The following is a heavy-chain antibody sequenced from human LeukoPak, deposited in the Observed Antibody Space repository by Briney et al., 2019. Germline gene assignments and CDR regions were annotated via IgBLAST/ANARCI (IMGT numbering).Heavy chain of an antibody. CDR1: GGSISSSSYY. J-gene: IGHJ5*02. Sequence: PSETLSLTCTVSGGSISSSSYYSGWRRQPTGKGLEWIGSIYYIGSTYYTPSLQTRDSIAVDTTKNPFSLTLSSVTAADTAVYYCATGEADSSSWYESWFDPWGQGTLVTVSS. D-gene: IGHD6-13*01. CDR3: ATGEADSSSWYESWFDP. CDR2: IYYIGST. V-gene: IGHV4-39*02.